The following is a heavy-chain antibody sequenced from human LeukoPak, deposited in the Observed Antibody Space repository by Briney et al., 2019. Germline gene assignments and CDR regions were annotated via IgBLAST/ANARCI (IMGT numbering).Heavy chain of an antibody. CDR1: GFTFSSYS. V-gene: IGHV3-48*01. D-gene: IGHD4-17*01. Sequence: GGSLRLSCAASGFTFSSYSMNWVRQAPGKGLEWVSYVSSSSSTIYYADSVKGRFTISRDNAKNSLYLQMNSLRAEDTAVYYCARDRSDGDHYYYGMDVWGQGTTVTVSS. J-gene: IGHJ6*02. CDR3: ARDRSDGDHYYYGMDV. CDR2: VSSSSSTI.